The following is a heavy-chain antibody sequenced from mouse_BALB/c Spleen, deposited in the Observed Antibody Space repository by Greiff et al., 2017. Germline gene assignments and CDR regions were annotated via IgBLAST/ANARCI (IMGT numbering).Heavy chain of an antibody. J-gene: IGHJ3*01. D-gene: IGHD1-1*01. CDR3: ARFGSSSSWFVY. CDR1: GFTFSRFG. V-gene: IGHV5-17*02. CDR2: ISSGSSTI. Sequence: EVQRVESGGGLVQPGGSRKLSCAASGFTFSRFGMHWVRQAPEKGLEWVAYISSGSSTIYYADTVKGRFTISRDNPKNTLFLQMTSLRSEDTAMYYCARFGSSSSWFVYWGQGTLVTVSA.